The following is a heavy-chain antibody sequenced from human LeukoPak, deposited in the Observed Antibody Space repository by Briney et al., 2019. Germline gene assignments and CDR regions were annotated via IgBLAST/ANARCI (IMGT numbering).Heavy chain of an antibody. CDR2: ISWNSGNI. J-gene: IGHJ3*02. CDR1: GFTFDDYA. Sequence: PGGSLRLSCAASGFTFDDYAMHWVRQAPGKGLEWVAGISWNSGNIGYADSVKGRFTISRDNAKNSLYLQMNSLRAEDTALYYCARRAVCPGAFDIWGQGTMVTVSS. V-gene: IGHV3-9*01. D-gene: IGHD6-6*01. CDR3: ARRAVCPGAFDI.